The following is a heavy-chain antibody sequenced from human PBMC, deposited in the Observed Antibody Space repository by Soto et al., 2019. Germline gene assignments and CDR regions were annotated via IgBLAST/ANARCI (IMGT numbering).Heavy chain of an antibody. CDR1: GFTVSSNY. D-gene: IGHD5-18*01. Sequence: GGSLRLSCAASGFTVSSNYMSWVRQAPGKGLEWVSVIYSGGSTYYADSVKGRFTISRDNSKNTLYLQMNSLRAEDTAVYYCASGIQLSQTNYYYGMDVWGQGTTVTVSS. CDR3: ASGIQLSQTNYYYGMDV. CDR2: IYSGGST. J-gene: IGHJ6*02. V-gene: IGHV3-53*01.